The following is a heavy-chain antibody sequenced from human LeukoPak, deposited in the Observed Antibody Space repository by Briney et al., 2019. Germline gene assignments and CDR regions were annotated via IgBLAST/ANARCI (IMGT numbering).Heavy chain of an antibody. D-gene: IGHD6-19*01. V-gene: IGHV4-39*01. CDR3: ARLSGGTQWLAPFDY. J-gene: IGHJ4*02. CDR2: IYYSGST. Sequence: SETLSLTCTVSGGSISSSSYYWGWIRQPPGKGLEWIGTIYYSGSTYYNASLRSRLTISVDTSKNQFSLKLSSVTAADTAVYYCARLSGGTQWLAPFDYWGQGTLVTVSS. CDR1: GGSISSSSYY.